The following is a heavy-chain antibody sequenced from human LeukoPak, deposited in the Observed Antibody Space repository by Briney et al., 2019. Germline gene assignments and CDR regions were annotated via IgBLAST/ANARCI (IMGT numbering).Heavy chain of an antibody. J-gene: IGHJ6*02. Sequence: GSSVKVSCKASGGTFSSYAISWVRQAPGQGLEWMGRIIPILGIANYAQKFQGRVTITADKSTSTAYMELSSLRSEDTAVYYCARGAAAAGYYYYYGMDVWGQGTTVTVSS. V-gene: IGHV1-69*04. D-gene: IGHD6-13*01. CDR3: ARGAAAAGYYYYYGMDV. CDR2: IIPILGIA. CDR1: GGTFSSYA.